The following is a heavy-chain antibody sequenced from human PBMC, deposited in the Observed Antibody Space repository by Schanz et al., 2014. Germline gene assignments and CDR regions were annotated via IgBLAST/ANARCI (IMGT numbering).Heavy chain of an antibody. CDR1: GLIFSNYV. V-gene: IGHV3-23*04. CDR3: ARPALWFGDNCFDP. CDR2: IGTSGGT. D-gene: IGHD3-10*01. Sequence: EVQLVESGGGLVKPGGSLRLSCAASGLIFSNYVMSWVRQAPGKGLEWVSTIGTSGGTNYAESVKGRFTMSRDNSKNTLYLQMNSLRAEDTAVYYCARPALWFGDNCFDPWGQGTLVTVSS. J-gene: IGHJ5*02.